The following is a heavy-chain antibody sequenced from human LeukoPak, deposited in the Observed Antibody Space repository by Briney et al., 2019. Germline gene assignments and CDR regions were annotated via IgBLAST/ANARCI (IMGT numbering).Heavy chain of an antibody. D-gene: IGHD5-18*01. CDR1: GFTFSNYW. CDR3: ATSRDAPMET. Sequence: GGSLRLSCAASGFTSGFTFSNYWMSWVRQAPGKGLEWVANIKEDGSAEFYVDSVKGRFTISRDNAKNSLYLQMNSLRAEDTAVYYCATSRDAPMETGGQGTLVTVSS. J-gene: IGHJ4*02. CDR2: IKEDGSAE. V-gene: IGHV3-7*01.